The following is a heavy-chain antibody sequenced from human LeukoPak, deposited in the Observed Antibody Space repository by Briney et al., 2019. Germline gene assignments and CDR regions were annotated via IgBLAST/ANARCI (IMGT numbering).Heavy chain of an antibody. J-gene: IGHJ4*02. Sequence: GGSLRLSCAASGFTFSSYAMSWVRQAPGKGLEWGAAISGSGGSTYYADSGKGRFTISRYNSKNTLYLQITSLRAEDTAVYYCAKVRRTWIPVWPEFDYWGQGTLVTVSS. CDR2: ISGSGGST. CDR3: AKVRRTWIPVWPEFDY. D-gene: IGHD5-18*01. V-gene: IGHV3-23*01. CDR1: GFTFSSYA.